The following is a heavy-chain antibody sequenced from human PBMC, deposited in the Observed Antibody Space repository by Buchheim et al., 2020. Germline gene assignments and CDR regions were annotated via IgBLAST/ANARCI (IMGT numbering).Heavy chain of an antibody. V-gene: IGHV3-23*04. Sequence: VQLVQSGGGLVQPGGSLRLSCAASGFNFSIYAMTWVRQAPGKGLEWVSSFSGSGGGTYYADSVKGRFTISRDNSKNTLYLQMDIMRVEDTAVYYCAKRTDVGDWGFDHWGQGTL. CDR2: FSGSGGGT. D-gene: IGHD3-16*01. CDR3: AKRTDVGDWGFDH. CDR1: GFNFSIYA. J-gene: IGHJ4*02.